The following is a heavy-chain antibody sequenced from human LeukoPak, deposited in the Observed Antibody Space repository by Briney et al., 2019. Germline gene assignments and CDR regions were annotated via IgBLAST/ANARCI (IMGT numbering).Heavy chain of an antibody. J-gene: IGHJ5*02. Sequence: PGGSLRLSCTASGFTFGDYAMSWFRQAPGKGLEWVGFIRSKAYGGTTEYAASVKGRFTISRDDSKSIAYLQMNSLKTEDTAVYYCTRVKHYCSSTSCYWDPWGQGTLVTVSS. D-gene: IGHD2-2*01. V-gene: IGHV3-49*03. CDR3: TRVKHYCSSTSCYWDP. CDR2: IRSKAYGGTT. CDR1: GFTFGDYA.